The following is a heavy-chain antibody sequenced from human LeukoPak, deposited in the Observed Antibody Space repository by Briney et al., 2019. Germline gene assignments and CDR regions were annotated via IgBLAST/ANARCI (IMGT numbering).Heavy chain of an antibody. J-gene: IGHJ2*01. CDR3: ACLTNTTGYIPWYFDL. V-gene: IGHV4-59*01. CDR1: GGSLTYYY. CDR2: IYYSGST. D-gene: IGHD3-9*01. Sequence: PSETLSLTCSVSGGSLTYYYWTWIRQPPGRRPEWIGFIYYSGSTNYNPSLESRVAFSADTSKNQVSLKLSSVTAADTAIYYCACLTNTTGYIPWYFDLWGRGTLVTVSS.